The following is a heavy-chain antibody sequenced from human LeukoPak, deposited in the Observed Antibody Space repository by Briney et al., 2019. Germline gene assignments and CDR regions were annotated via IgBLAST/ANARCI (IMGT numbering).Heavy chain of an antibody. D-gene: IGHD3-10*01. CDR1: GFTFSSYA. V-gene: IGHV3-30-3*01. Sequence: GGSLRLSCAASGFTFSSYAMHWVRQAPGKGLEWVAVISYDGSNKYYADSVKGRFIISRDNSKNTLYLQMNSLRAEDTAVYYCASWRGGYYYYYGMDVWGQGTTVTVSS. CDR2: ISYDGSNK. J-gene: IGHJ6*02. CDR3: ASWRGGYYYYYGMDV.